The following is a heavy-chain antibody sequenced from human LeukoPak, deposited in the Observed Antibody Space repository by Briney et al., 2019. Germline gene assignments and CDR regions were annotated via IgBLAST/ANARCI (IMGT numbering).Heavy chain of an antibody. J-gene: IGHJ4*02. Sequence: GGSLRLSCTASGFTFGDYAVSWVRQAPGKGLEWVGFIRSKAYGGTTEYAASVKGRFTISRDDSKSIAYLQMNSLKTEDTAVYYCTRSGSSYYYFDCWDQGTLVTVSS. CDR3: TRSGSSYYYFDC. CDR1: GFTFGDYA. V-gene: IGHV3-49*04. D-gene: IGHD3-22*01. CDR2: IRSKAYGGTT.